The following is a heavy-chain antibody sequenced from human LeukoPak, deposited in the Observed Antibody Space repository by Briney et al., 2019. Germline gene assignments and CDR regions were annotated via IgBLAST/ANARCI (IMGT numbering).Heavy chain of an antibody. Sequence: GGSLRLSCAASGFTFSTYAMSWVRQAPGKGLEWVSAISGNGGRTYYADSVKGRFTISTDTAKSSLFLQMNGLSADDTAVYYCVRDYVYAFDIWGQGTMVTVSS. V-gene: IGHV3-23*01. D-gene: IGHD3-16*01. CDR3: VRDYVYAFDI. J-gene: IGHJ3*02. CDR2: ISGNGGRT. CDR1: GFTFSTYA.